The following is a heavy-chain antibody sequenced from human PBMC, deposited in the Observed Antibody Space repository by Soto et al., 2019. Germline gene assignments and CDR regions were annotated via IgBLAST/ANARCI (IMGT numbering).Heavy chain of an antibody. V-gene: IGHV3-21*01. Sequence: GGSLRLSCAACGLTFRGYSMNWVRQAQGKGLEWVSSISSSSSYIYYADSVKGRFTISRDNAKNSLYLQMNSLRAEDTAVYYCARTGTFRDYYYGMDVWGQGTTVTVSS. CDR3: ARTGTFRDYYYGMDV. J-gene: IGHJ6*02. D-gene: IGHD3-16*01. CDR1: GLTFRGYS. CDR2: ISSSSSYI.